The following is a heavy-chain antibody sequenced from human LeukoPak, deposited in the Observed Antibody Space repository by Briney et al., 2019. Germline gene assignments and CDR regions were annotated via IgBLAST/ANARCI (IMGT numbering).Heavy chain of an antibody. CDR3: ARGTTNWFDP. D-gene: IGHD1-1*01. J-gene: IGHJ5*02. CDR1: GDSISSGGYY. Sequence: SSETLSLTCTVSGDSISSGGYYWSWIRQHPGKGLEWIGYIYYSGSTYYNPSLKSRVFIAVDTFENQFSLKLSSVTAADTAVYYCARGTTNWFDPWGQGTLVTVSS. V-gene: IGHV4-31*03. CDR2: IYYSGST.